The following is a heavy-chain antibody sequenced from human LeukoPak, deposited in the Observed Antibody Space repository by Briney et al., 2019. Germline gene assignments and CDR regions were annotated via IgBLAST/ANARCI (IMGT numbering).Heavy chain of an antibody. CDR2: ISYDGGIK. CDR3: ARSAGATRTPLRSFDL. J-gene: IGHJ5*02. CDR1: GFTFSDYA. D-gene: IGHD1-1*01. V-gene: IGHV3-30*04. Sequence: PGGSLRLSCSASGFTFSDYAMHWVRHPPGRGLEWGALISYDGGIKYYGGSVKGRFTISRDNSENTLYLQMDSLRPEDDATAVYYCARSAGATRTPLRSFDLWGQGTLVTVSS.